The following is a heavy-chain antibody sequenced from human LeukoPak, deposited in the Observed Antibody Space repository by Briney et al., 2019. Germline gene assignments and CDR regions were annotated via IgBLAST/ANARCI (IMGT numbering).Heavy chain of an antibody. V-gene: IGHV3-7*02. CDR1: GFTFSSYW. CDR3: ASINSIVVAGIHYFEC. J-gene: IGHJ4*02. D-gene: IGHD6-19*01. Sequence: GGSLRLSCAASGFTFSSYWMSWVRQAPGKGLEWVANINQDGGETYYVDSVRGRFTISRDNAKNSLYLQMNSLRAEDTAMYYCASINSIVVAGIHYFECWGQGTLVTVSS. CDR2: INQDGGET.